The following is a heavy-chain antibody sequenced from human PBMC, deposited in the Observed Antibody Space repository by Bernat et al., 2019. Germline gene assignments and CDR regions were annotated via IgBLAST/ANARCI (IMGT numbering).Heavy chain of an antibody. CDR1: GGSISSVGYY. CDR2: IYYSGST. J-gene: IGHJ4*02. D-gene: IGHD3-16*02. Sequence: QVQLQESGPGLVKPSQTLSLTCTVSGGSISSVGYYWSWIRQHPGKGLEWIGYIYYSGSTYYNPSLKSRVTISVDTSKNQFSLKLSSVTAADTAVYYCARGYYDYIWGSYRYFDYWGQGTLVTVSS. CDR3: ARGYYDYIWGSYRYFDY. V-gene: IGHV4-31*03.